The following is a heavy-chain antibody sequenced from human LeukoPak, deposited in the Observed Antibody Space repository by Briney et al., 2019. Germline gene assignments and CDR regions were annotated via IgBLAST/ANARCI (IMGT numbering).Heavy chain of an antibody. D-gene: IGHD6-6*01. CDR1: GFTFSNYA. J-gene: IGHJ4*02. V-gene: IGHV3-30*04. Sequence: PGGSLRLSCEASGFTFSNYAMHWVRQAPGKGLEWVAVISYDGSNKYYADSMKGRFTISRDNSKNTLYLQMNSLRAEDTAVYYCARVDSSSSYFDYWGQGTLVTVSS. CDR3: ARVDSSSSYFDY. CDR2: ISYDGSNK.